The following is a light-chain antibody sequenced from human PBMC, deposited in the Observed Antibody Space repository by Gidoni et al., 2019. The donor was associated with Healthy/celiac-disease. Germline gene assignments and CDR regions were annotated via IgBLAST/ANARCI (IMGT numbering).Light chain of an antibody. V-gene: IGKV1-33*01. CDR1: QDISNY. Sequence: DIQMTQSPSSLSASVGDRVTITCQPSQDISNYLNWHQQKPGKAPKLLIYDASNVETGVPSMVRGGGSGTDFTFTISSLQPEDIATYYCQQYDNLLLTFGGGTKVEIK. J-gene: IGKJ4*01. CDR2: DAS. CDR3: QQYDNLLLT.